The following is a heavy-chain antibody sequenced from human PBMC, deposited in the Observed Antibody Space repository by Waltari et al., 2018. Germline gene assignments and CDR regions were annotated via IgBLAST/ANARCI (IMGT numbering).Heavy chain of an antibody. D-gene: IGHD3-16*01. CDR2: IPYGGTA. V-gene: IGHV4-39*07. J-gene: IGHJ4*02. CDR3: ASPPPTGGSSFDY. Sequence: QLQLQESGPGLVKPSETLSLTCTVPGDSTSSTYFRWGWIRRPPGKGLEWIGHIPYGGTAYYNPSLKGRATISVDTSGRHLSLKLTSVTAADTAVYYCASPPPTGGSSFDYWGQGTQVTVSS. CDR1: GDSTSSTYFR.